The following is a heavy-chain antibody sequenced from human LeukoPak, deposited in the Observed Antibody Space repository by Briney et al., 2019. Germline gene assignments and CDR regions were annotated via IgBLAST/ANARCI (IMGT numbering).Heavy chain of an antibody. V-gene: IGHV3-33*06. CDR2: IWYDGSNK. Sequence: GGSLRLSCAASGFTFSSYGMHWVRQAPGKGLEWVAVIWYDGSNKYYADSVKGRFTISRDNSKNTLYLQMNSLRAEDTAVYYCAKGAFKGTALATISDAFDIWGQGTMVTVSS. J-gene: IGHJ3*02. D-gene: IGHD5-24*01. CDR1: GFTFSSYG. CDR3: AKGAFKGTALATISDAFDI.